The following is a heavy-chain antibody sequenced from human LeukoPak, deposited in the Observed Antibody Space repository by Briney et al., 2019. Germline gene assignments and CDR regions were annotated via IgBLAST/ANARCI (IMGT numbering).Heavy chain of an antibody. CDR3: AKDRMVRGVIITDAFDI. CDR1: GFTFPNYA. Sequence: GGSLRLSCAASGFTFPNYAMHWVRQVPGKGLEWVSAISGSGGSTYYADSVKGRFTISRDNSKNTLYLQMNSLRAEDTAVYYCAKDRMVRGVIITDAFDIWGQGTMVTVSS. V-gene: IGHV3-23*01. D-gene: IGHD3-10*01. J-gene: IGHJ3*02. CDR2: ISGSGGST.